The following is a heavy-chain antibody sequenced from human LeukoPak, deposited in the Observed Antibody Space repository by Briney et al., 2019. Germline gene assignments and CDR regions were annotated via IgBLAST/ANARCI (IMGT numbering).Heavy chain of an antibody. D-gene: IGHD2/OR15-2a*01. Sequence: ASVKVSCKASGYTFTSYAMNWVRQAPGQGLEWMGWINPNSGGTNCAQKFQGRVTMTRDTSISTAYMEVTRLRSDDTAVYYCAIGSFYASGNYLVDYWGQGTLITVSS. CDR1: GYTFTSYA. CDR2: INPNSGGT. V-gene: IGHV1-2*02. CDR3: AIGSFYASGNYLVDY. J-gene: IGHJ4*02.